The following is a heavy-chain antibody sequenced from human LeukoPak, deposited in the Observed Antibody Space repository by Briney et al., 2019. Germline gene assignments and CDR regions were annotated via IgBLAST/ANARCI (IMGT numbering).Heavy chain of an antibody. CDR3: ARVENVIYYDSRAGAFDI. V-gene: IGHV4-31*03. D-gene: IGHD3-22*01. CDR2: IYYSGST. CDR1: GGSISSGGYY. J-gene: IGHJ3*02. Sequence: SETLSLTCTVSGGSISSGGYYWSWIRQHPGKGLEWIGYIYYSGSTYYNPSLKSRVTISVDTSKNQFSLKSSSVTAADTAVYYCARVENVIYYDSRAGAFDIWGQGTMVTVSS.